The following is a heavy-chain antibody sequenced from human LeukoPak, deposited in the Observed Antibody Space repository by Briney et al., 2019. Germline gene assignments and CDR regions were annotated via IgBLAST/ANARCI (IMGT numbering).Heavy chain of an antibody. CDR1: GFTFSSYW. D-gene: IGHD3-10*01. J-gene: IGHJ4*02. Sequence: GGSLRLSCAASGFTFSSYWMSWVRQDPGKGLEWVANIKQDGSEKYYVDSVKGRFTISRDNAKNSLYLQMNSLRAEDTAVYYCARENYYGSGSYCFDYWGQGTLVTVSS. V-gene: IGHV3-7*03. CDR3: ARENYYGSGSYCFDY. CDR2: IKQDGSEK.